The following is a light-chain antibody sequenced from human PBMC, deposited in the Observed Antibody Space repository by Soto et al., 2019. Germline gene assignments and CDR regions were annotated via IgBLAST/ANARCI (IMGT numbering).Light chain of an antibody. V-gene: IGKV3-11*01. CDR3: EQRSNLPPA. Sequence: EIGLTQTPATLSLSPGERATLSCRASQSVSSYLSWYQQKPGQDPSLLIYDASNRATGIQARFSCSESGTDSTLTSSSLEPYDVAVYYCEQRSNLPPAFGQGTQVEIK. CDR2: DAS. J-gene: IGKJ1*01. CDR1: QSVSSY.